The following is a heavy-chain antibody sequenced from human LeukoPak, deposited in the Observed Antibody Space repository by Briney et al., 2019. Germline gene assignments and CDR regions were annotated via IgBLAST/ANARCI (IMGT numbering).Heavy chain of an antibody. CDR1: GYNLTELS. CDR2: FDPEDGET. Sequence: ASVKVSCKVSGYNLTELSMHWVRQAPGKGLEWMGGFDPEDGETIYAQKFQGRVTMTEDTSTDTAYMELSSLRSEDTAVYYCATDFVYGSGNYINNDAFDIWGQGTMVTVSS. D-gene: IGHD3-10*01. CDR3: ATDFVYGSGNYINNDAFDI. V-gene: IGHV1-24*01. J-gene: IGHJ3*02.